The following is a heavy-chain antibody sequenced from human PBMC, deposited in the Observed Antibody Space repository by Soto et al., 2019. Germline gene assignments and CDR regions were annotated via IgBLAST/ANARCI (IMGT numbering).Heavy chain of an antibody. D-gene: IGHD6-13*01. V-gene: IGHV3-30*18. Sequence: QVQLEESGGGVVQPGRSLRLSCAASGFNFTNYGMHWVRQAPGKGLEWVAVISYDGSKKYYADSVKGRFTISRDNSKNTQYLQMNSLRAEDTAVYYCTKDKEHQLVRGWFDPWGQGTLVTVSS. CDR1: GFNFTNYG. CDR2: ISYDGSKK. J-gene: IGHJ5*02. CDR3: TKDKEHQLVRGWFDP.